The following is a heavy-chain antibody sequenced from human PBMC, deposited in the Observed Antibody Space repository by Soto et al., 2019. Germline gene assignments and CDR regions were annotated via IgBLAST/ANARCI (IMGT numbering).Heavy chain of an antibody. J-gene: IGHJ4*02. V-gene: IGHV1-18*01. Sequence: AAPVKVSCKASGYTFTSYGISGVRQAPEQGLEGMGWISAYNGNTNYAQKLQGRVTMTTATSTRPGYMELRSVRPDDTAVYYCARTEIVVVTPHNFDYWGQRPLVTVSS. CDR1: GYTFTSYG. CDR3: ARTEIVVVTPHNFDY. D-gene: IGHD3-22*01. CDR2: ISAYNGNT.